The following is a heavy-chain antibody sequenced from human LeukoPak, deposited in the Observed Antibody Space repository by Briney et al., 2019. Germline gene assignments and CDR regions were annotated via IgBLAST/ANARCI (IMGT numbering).Heavy chain of an antibody. J-gene: IGHJ4*02. D-gene: IGHD1-26*01. V-gene: IGHV4-34*01. CDR2: INHSGST. CDR3: ARTLDGAGGYFDY. Sequence: SENLSLTCAVYGGSFSGYYWSWIRQPPGKGLEWIGEINHSGSTNYNPSLKSRVTISVDTSKNQFSLKLSSVTAADTAVYYCARTLDGAGGYFDYWGQGTLVTVSS. CDR1: GGSFSGYY.